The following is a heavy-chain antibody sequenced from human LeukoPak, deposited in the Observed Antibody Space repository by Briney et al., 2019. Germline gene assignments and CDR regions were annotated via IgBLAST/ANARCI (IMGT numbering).Heavy chain of an antibody. V-gene: IGHV4-34*01. CDR3: ARARGSGSRAFDY. J-gene: IGHJ4*02. Sequence: SETLSLTCAVYGGSFSGYYWSWIRQPPGKGLEWIGEINHSGSTNCNPSLKSRVTISVDTSKNQFSLKLSSMTAADTAVFYCARARGSGSRAFDYWGQGTLVTVSS. D-gene: IGHD3-10*01. CDR2: INHSGST. CDR1: GGSFSGYY.